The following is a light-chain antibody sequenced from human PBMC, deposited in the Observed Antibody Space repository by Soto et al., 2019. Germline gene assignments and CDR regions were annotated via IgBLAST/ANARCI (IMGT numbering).Light chain of an antibody. V-gene: IGKV3-15*01. CDR2: GAS. CDR1: QRVSSS. Sequence: EIVMTQSPATLSVSPGERATLSCRASQRVSSSLAWYQQRPGQAPRLLIYGASTRATGIPGRFSGSGSGTEFTLTISSLQSEDFAVYYCQQYNNWPRTFGQGTKVEIK. CDR3: QQYNNWPRT. J-gene: IGKJ1*01.